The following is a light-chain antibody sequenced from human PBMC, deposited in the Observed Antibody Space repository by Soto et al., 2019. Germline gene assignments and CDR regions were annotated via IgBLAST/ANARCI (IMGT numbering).Light chain of an antibody. J-gene: IGKJ2*01. V-gene: IGKV3-20*01. CDR1: QSVSSTY. CDR3: QQYGSSPYN. CDR2: GAS. Sequence: EIVLTQSPGTLSLSPGERATLSCRASQSVSSTYLAWYQHKPGQAPRLLIYGASSSATGIPDRFSGSGSGTDFTLTISRLEPEYFAVYYCQQYGSSPYNFGQGTKLEIK.